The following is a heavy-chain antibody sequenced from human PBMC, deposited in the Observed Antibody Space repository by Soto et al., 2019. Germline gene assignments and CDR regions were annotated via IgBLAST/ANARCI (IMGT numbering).Heavy chain of an antibody. Sequence: ASVKVSCKASGGTFSSYAISWVRQAPGQGLEWMGGIIPIFGTANYAQKFQGRVTITADESTSTAYMELSSLRSEDTAVYYCARAPVERTVVAATPMDYWGQGTLVTVSS. V-gene: IGHV1-69*13. CDR3: ARAPVERTVVAATPMDY. CDR1: GGTFSSYA. D-gene: IGHD2-15*01. J-gene: IGHJ4*02. CDR2: IIPIFGTA.